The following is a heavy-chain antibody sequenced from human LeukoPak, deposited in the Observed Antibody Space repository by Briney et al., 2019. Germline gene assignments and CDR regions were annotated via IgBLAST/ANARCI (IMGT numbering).Heavy chain of an antibody. D-gene: IGHD2-15*01. CDR3: ATSNPTRGNWFDP. CDR2: IIPIFGTA. J-gene: IGHJ5*02. Sequence: SVKVSCKASGGTFSSYAISWVRQALGQGLEWMGRIIPIFGTANYAQKFQGRVTITTDESTSTAYMELSSLRSEDTAVYYCATSNPTRGNWFDPWGQGTLVTVSS. V-gene: IGHV1-69*05. CDR1: GGTFSSYA.